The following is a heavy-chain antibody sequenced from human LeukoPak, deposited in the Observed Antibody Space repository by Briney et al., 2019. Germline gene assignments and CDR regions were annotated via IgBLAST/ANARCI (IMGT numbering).Heavy chain of an antibody. J-gene: IGHJ4*02. D-gene: IGHD5-24*01. CDR1: GFTFSSYE. Sequence: GGSLRLSCAASGFTFSSYEMNWVRQAPGKGLEWVSYISSSGSTIYYADSVKGRFTISRDNAKNSLYLQMNSLRAEDTAVYYCARDRRWLQFYYFDYWGQGNLVTVSS. CDR2: ISSSGSTI. V-gene: IGHV3-48*03. CDR3: ARDRRWLQFYYFDY.